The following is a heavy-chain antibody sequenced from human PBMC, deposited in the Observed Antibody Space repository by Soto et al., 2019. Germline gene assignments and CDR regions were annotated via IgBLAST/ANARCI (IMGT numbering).Heavy chain of an antibody. CDR1: GDSVTSGDYY. Sequence: SETLSLTCPASGDSVTSGDYYWSWIRQPPGKGLEWIGYIYYSGNTNYSPSLKSRVAISLDTSHNQFSLKLSSVTAADTAVYFCARIPVDAYMANWSDPWGQGTLVTVSS. CDR2: IYYSGNT. D-gene: IGHD2-21*01. V-gene: IGHV4-61*08. J-gene: IGHJ5*01. CDR3: ARIPVDAYMANWSDP.